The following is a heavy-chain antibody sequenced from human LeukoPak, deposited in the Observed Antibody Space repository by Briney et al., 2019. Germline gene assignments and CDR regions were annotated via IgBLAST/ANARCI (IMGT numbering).Heavy chain of an antibody. V-gene: IGHV3-74*01. CDR1: GXTFRSYW. J-gene: IGHJ4*02. CDR3: VRDDSSHFDY. CDR2: INRDGSST. D-gene: IGHD6-13*01. Sequence: GGSLRLSCAASGXTFRSYWMHWVRQAPGKGLVWVSRINRDGSSTNHADSVKGPFTISRDNAKNTLYLQMNSLRAEDTAVYYCVRDDSSHFDYWGQGALVTVSS.